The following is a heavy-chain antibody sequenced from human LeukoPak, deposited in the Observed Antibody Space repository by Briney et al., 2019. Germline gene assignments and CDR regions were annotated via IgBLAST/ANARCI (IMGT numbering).Heavy chain of an antibody. D-gene: IGHD3-3*01. Sequence: GGSLRLSCAASGFTFSSYGMHWVRQAPGKGLEWVAFIRYDGSNKYYAGSVKGRFTISRDNSKNTLYLQMNSLRAEDTAVYYCAKDLLESPYYDFWSGYYPLDYWGQGTLVTVSS. J-gene: IGHJ4*02. CDR2: IRYDGSNK. CDR3: AKDLLESPYYDFWSGYYPLDY. CDR1: GFTFSSYG. V-gene: IGHV3-30*02.